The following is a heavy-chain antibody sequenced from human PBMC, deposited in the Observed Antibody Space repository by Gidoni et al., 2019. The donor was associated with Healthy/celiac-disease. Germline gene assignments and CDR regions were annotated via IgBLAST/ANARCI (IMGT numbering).Heavy chain of an antibody. CDR1: GYTFTNYG. J-gene: IGHJ4*02. CDR2: ISAYNGNT. D-gene: IGHD3-22*01. V-gene: IGHV1-18*01. CDR3: ARLERRDSSGYSRNVIEN. Sequence: QVQLVQSGAEVKKPGASVMVSCKASGYTFTNYGISWVRQAPGLGLEWVGWISAYNGNTNYAQKLQGRVTMTTDTSTSTAYMELRSLRSDDTAVYYCARLERRDSSGYSRNVIENWGQGTLVTVSS.